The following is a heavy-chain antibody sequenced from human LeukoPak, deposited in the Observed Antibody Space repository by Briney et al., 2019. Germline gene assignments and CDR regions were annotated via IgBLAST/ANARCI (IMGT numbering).Heavy chain of an antibody. D-gene: IGHD2-21*01. Sequence: PSQTLSLTCTVSGGSISSGSYYWSWIRQPAGKGLEWIGRIYTSRSTNYNPSLKSRVTISVDTSKNQFSLKLSSVTAADTAVYYCARVQSFCGGDCYGAFDIWGQGTTVTVSS. CDR3: ARVQSFCGGDCYGAFDI. V-gene: IGHV4-61*02. CDR2: IYTSRST. CDR1: GGSISSGSYY. J-gene: IGHJ3*02.